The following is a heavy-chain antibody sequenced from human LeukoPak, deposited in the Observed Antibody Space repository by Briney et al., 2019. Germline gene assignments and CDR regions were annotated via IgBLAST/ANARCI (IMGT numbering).Heavy chain of an antibody. CDR2: INTDGTVT. CDR3: ATKQWLAPPPDS. J-gene: IGHJ4*02. V-gene: IGHV3-74*01. Sequence: KSGGSLRLSCAASGFTFSKYWMLWVRQAPGKGLECVSRINTDGTVTTYADSVKGRFTVSRDNADNTMFLQMNSVRDEDTAVYYCATKQWLAPPPDSWGQGTPVTVSS. CDR1: GFTFSKYW. D-gene: IGHD6-19*01.